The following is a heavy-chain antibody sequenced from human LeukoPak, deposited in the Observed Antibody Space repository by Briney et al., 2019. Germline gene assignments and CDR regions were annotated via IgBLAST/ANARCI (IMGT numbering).Heavy chain of an antibody. CDR2: IYYTGT. Sequence: SETLSLTCTVSGGSVSDYYWSWIRQSPGKGLEWIGYIYYTGTSYYPSLKSRVTISADTSKNQFSLNLSSVTAADTAVYYCASRKLGNDYWGQGTLVTVSS. CDR1: GGSVSDYY. J-gene: IGHJ4*02. V-gene: IGHV4-59*02. CDR3: ASRKLGNDY. D-gene: IGHD7-27*01.